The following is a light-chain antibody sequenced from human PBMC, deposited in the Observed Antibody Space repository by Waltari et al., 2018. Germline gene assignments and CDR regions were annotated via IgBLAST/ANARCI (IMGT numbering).Light chain of an antibody. V-gene: IGLV1-40*01. J-gene: IGLJ3*02. Sequence: QSVLTQPPSVSGAPGQRVTISCTGSSSNIGAGFHVHWSQQVPGTAPKLFISGNIDRPSGVPDRVSASKSGTSASLAITGLQAEDEADYYCQSYDSSLSGWVFGGVTKLTVL. CDR3: QSYDSSLSGWV. CDR2: GNI. CDR1: SSNIGAGFH.